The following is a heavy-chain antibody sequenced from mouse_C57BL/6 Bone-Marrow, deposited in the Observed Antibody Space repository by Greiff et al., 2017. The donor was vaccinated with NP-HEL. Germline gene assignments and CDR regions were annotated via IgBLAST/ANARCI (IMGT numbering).Heavy chain of an antibody. CDR2: IWSDGST. V-gene: IGHV2-6-1*01. Sequence: VQRVESGPGLVAPSQSLSITCTVSGFSLTSYGVPWVRQPPGKGLEWLVVIWSDGSTTYNSALKSRLSISKDNSKSQVFLKMNSLQTDDTAMYYCAGQGTTVVATDLYFDVWGTATTVTASS. J-gene: IGHJ1*03. D-gene: IGHD1-1*01. CDR1: GFSLTSYG. CDR3: AGQGTTVVATDLYFDV.